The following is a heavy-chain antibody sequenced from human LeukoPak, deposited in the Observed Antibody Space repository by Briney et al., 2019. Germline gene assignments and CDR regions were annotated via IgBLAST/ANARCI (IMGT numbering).Heavy chain of an antibody. J-gene: IGHJ3*01. Sequence: GGSLRLSCAASGFTFDDYGMSWVRQGPGKGLEWVSGINWNGGSTGYADSVKGRFTISRDNSKNTLYLQMNSLRGEDTAVYYCARGSSGYDRDAFDLWGQGTMVTVSS. CDR2: INWNGGST. CDR3: ARGSSGYDRDAFDL. V-gene: IGHV3-20*04. D-gene: IGHD5-12*01. CDR1: GFTFDDYG.